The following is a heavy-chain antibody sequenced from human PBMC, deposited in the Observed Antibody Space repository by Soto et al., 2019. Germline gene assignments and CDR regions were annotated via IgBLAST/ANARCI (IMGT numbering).Heavy chain of an antibody. J-gene: IGHJ4*02. V-gene: IGHV1-69*02. Sequence: ASVKVSCKASGGTFSSYTISWVRQAPGQGLEWMGRIIPILGIANYAQKFQGRVTITADKSTSTAYMELSSLRSEDTAVYYCARLYSGYDNNFDYWGQGTLVTVSS. CDR2: IIPILGIA. CDR3: ARLYSGYDNNFDY. D-gene: IGHD5-12*01. CDR1: GGTFSSYT.